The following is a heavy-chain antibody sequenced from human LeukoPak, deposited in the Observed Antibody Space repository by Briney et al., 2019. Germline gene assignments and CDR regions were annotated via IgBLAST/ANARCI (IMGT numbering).Heavy chain of an antibody. D-gene: IGHD6-13*01. CDR3: ARAFYSSSWYHKEDFFDY. J-gene: IGHJ4*02. CDR1: GYSINNGYY. CDR2: IYHSGST. Sequence: SETLSLICTVSGYSINNGYYWGWIRQPPGKGLEWIGSIYHSGSTYYKPSLKSRVTISVDTSKNQFSLKLSSVTAADTTVYYCARAFYSSSWYHKEDFFDYWGQGTPVTVSS. V-gene: IGHV4-38-2*02.